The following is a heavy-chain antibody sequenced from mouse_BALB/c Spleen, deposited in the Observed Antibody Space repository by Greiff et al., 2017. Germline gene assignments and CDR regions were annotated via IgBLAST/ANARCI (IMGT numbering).Heavy chain of an antibody. D-gene: IGHD3-1*01. V-gene: IGHV1S81*02. CDR1: GYTFTSYY. Sequence: QVQLKQPGAELVKPGASVKLSCKASGYTFTSYYMYWVKQRPGQGLEWIGGINPSNGGTNFNEKFKSKATLTVDKSSSTAYMQLSSLTSEDSAVYYCTRWGSSGYVDYAMDYWGQGTSVTVSS. CDR2: INPSNGGT. CDR3: TRWGSSGYVDYAMDY. J-gene: IGHJ4*01.